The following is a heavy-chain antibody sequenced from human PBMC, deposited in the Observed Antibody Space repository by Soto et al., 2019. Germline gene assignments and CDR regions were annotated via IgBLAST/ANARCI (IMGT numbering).Heavy chain of an antibody. CDR1: GFTFSSHA. CDR3: AKGGAGHTPFDP. D-gene: IGHD6-19*01. J-gene: IGHJ5*02. CDR2: ISDSGETT. Sequence: EVQVLESGGGLVQPGGSLRLSCEASGFTFSSHAMSWVRQAPGKGLEWVSTISDSGETTYNEDSVKGRFTISRDNSKNTLYLQMKSLRAEDTAVYSCAKGGAGHTPFDPWGQGTLVTVSS. V-gene: IGHV3-23*01.